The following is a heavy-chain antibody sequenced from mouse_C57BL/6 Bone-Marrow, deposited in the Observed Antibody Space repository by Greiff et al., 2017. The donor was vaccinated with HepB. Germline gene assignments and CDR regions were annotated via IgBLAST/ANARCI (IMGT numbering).Heavy chain of an antibody. Sequence: VKLMESGPGLVQPSQSLSITCTVSGFSLTSYGVHWVRQSPGKGLEWLGVIWSGGSTDYNAAFISRMSISKDNSKSQVFFKMNSLQADDTAIYYCASYYYGEGYAMDYWGQGTSVTVSS. V-gene: IGHV2-2*01. D-gene: IGHD1-1*01. J-gene: IGHJ4*01. CDR3: ASYYYGEGYAMDY. CDR2: IWSGGST. CDR1: GFSLTSYG.